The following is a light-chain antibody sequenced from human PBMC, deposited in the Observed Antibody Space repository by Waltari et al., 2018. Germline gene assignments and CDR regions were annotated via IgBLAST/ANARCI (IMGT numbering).Light chain of an antibody. CDR2: WAS. Sequence: DIVMTQSPDSLAVSLGERATINCKSSQSILYSSNNKNYLAWYQQKPGQPPKLLIYWASARESWVPDRFSGSGSGTDFTLTISSLQAEDVAVYYCQQYYNTPYTFGQGTKLELK. CDR3: QQYYNTPYT. CDR1: QSILYSSNNKNY. V-gene: IGKV4-1*01. J-gene: IGKJ2*01.